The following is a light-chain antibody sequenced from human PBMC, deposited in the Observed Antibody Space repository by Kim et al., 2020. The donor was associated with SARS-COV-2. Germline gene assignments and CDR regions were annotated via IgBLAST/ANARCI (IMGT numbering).Light chain of an antibody. Sequence: SRGERATLSCRASQSGSSSDEAWYQQKPGQAPRLLIYGASSRATGIPDRFSGSGSGTDFTLTISRLEPEEFAVYYCQQYGRSPWTFGQGTKVDIK. J-gene: IGKJ1*01. CDR2: GAS. V-gene: IGKV3-20*01. CDR1: QSGSSSD. CDR3: QQYGRSPWT.